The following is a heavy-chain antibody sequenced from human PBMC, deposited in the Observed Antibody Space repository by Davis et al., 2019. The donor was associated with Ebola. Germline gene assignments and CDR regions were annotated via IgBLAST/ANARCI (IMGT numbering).Heavy chain of an antibody. Sequence: ASVKVSCKVSGHTHSDLSIQWVRQTPGNGLEWMGGFDPENGVTVYTQKFQGRVTMTEDRAADTGYMELSSLTSDDTAVYFCSMGLVVWGQGTLVTVSS. V-gene: IGHV1-24*01. CDR2: FDPENGVT. CDR1: GHTHSDLS. D-gene: IGHD3/OR15-3a*01. J-gene: IGHJ1*01. CDR3: SMGLVV.